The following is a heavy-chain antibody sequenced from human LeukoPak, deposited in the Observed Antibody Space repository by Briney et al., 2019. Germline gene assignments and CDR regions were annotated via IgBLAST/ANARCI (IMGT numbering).Heavy chain of an antibody. CDR3: ASFGDGRDY. CDR1: GGSISSYY. Sequence: PSETLSLTCTVSGGSISSYYWSWIRQPPGKGLEWIGYIYYSGSTNYNPSPKSRVTISVDTSKNQFSLKLSSVTAADTAVYYCASFGDGRDYWGQGALVTVSS. J-gene: IGHJ4*02. V-gene: IGHV4-59*12. D-gene: IGHD1-26*01. CDR2: IYYSGST.